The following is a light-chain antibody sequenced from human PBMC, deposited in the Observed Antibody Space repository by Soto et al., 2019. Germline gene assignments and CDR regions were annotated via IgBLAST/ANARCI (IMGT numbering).Light chain of an antibody. V-gene: IGKV1-5*01. J-gene: IGKJ3*01. Sequence: DIQMTQSPSSLSASVGDRVTITCRASQSISSWLAWYQQKPGKAPKLLIYDASSLASGVPSRFSGSGYGTEFTLTISSLQPDDFATYSCQHYNDFAFAFGPGTKVDIK. CDR2: DAS. CDR1: QSISSW. CDR3: QHYNDFAFA.